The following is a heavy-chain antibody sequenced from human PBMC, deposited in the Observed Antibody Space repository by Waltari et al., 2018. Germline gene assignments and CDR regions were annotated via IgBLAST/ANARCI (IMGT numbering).Heavy chain of an antibody. CDR3: AREANGGYGSYYFDY. Sequence: QVQLVQSGAEVKKTGSSVKVSCKASGGTFSSYAISWVRQAPGQGLEWMGGIIPIFGTANYAQKFQGRVTITTDESTSTAYMELSSLRSEDTAVYYCAREANGGYGSYYFDYWGQGTLVTVSS. J-gene: IGHJ4*02. CDR1: GGTFSSYA. CDR2: IIPIFGTA. D-gene: IGHD3-10*01. V-gene: IGHV1-69*05.